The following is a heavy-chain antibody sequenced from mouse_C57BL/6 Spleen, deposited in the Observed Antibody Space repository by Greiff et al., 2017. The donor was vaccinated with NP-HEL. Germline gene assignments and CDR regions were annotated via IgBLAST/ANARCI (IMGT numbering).Heavy chain of an antibody. V-gene: IGHV1-26*01. CDR2: INPNNGGT. CDR3: ARGVLRLYYFDY. Sequence: VQLQQSGPELVKPGASVKISCKASGYTFTDYYMNWVKQSHGKSLEWIGDINPNNGGTSYNQKFKGKATLTVDKSSSTAYMELRSLTSEDSAVYYCARGVLRLYYFDYWGQGTTLTVSS. J-gene: IGHJ2*01. CDR1: GYTFTDYY. D-gene: IGHD1-1*01.